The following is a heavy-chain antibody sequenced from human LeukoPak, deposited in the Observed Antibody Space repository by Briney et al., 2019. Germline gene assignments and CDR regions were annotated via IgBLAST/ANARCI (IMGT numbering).Heavy chain of an antibody. J-gene: IGHJ4*02. D-gene: IGHD3-10*01. Sequence: GGSLRLSCAASGFTFSSYEMNWVRQAPGKGLEWVSYISSSGSTIYYADSVKGRFTISRDNAKNSLYLQMNSLRVEDTAIYYCVKVAKYYYGSETYYFFEHWGQGTPVTASS. CDR3: VKVAKYYYGSETYYFFEH. CDR1: GFTFSSYE. V-gene: IGHV3-48*03. CDR2: ISSSGSTI.